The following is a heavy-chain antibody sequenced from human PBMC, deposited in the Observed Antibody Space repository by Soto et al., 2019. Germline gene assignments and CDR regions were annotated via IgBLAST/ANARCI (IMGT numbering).Heavy chain of an antibody. CDR2: ISGSGGST. CDR3: AKFNSIVVVPAAYNWFDP. D-gene: IGHD2-2*01. J-gene: IGHJ5*02. V-gene: IGHV3-23*01. Sequence: GGSLRLSCAASGFTFSSYAMNWVRQAPGKGLEWVSAISGSGGSTYYADSVKGRFTISRDNSKNTLYLQMNNLRAEDTAVYYCAKFNSIVVVPAAYNWFDPCGQGTLVTVS. CDR1: GFTFSSYA.